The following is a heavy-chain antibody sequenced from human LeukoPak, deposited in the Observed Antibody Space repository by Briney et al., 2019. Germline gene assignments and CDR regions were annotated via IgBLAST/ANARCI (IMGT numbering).Heavy chain of an antibody. D-gene: IGHD1-26*01. Sequence: SETLSLTCTVSGGSISSYYWSWIRQPPGKGLEWIGYIYYSGSTNYNPSLKSRVTISVDTSKNHFSLKLSSVTAADTAVYYCARDLAGATTFDYWGQGTLVTVSS. CDR2: IYYSGST. V-gene: IGHV4-59*12. J-gene: IGHJ4*02. CDR1: GGSISSYY. CDR3: ARDLAGATTFDY.